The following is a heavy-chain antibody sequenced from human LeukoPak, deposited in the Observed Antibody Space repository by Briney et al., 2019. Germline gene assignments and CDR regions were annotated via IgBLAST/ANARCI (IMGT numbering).Heavy chain of an antibody. D-gene: IGHD5-18*01. CDR3: ARSYRAHQTFYSSHFFDY. CDR1: GGSFSGYY. CDR2: IYYSGST. J-gene: IGHJ4*02. Sequence: SETLSLTCAVYGGSFSGYYWSWIRQPPGKGLEWIGYIYYSGSTNYNPSLKSRVTISGDTSKNQFSLKINSPTAADTAVYYCARSYRAHQTFYSSHFFDYWGQGTLVTVSS. V-gene: IGHV4-59*12.